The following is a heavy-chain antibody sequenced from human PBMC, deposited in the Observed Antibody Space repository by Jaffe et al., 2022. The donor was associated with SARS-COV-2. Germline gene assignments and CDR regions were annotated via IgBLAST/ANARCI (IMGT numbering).Heavy chain of an antibody. Sequence: EVQLVESGGGLVKPGGSLRLSCAASGFTFSSYSMNWVRQAPGKGLEWVSSISSSSSYIYYADSVKGRFTISRDNAKNSLYLQMNSLRAEDTAVYYCARLDILTGYYSSHYYYGMDVWGQGTTVTVSS. D-gene: IGHD3-9*01. V-gene: IGHV3-21*01. J-gene: IGHJ6*02. CDR2: ISSSSSYI. CDR1: GFTFSSYS. CDR3: ARLDILTGYYSSHYYYGMDV.